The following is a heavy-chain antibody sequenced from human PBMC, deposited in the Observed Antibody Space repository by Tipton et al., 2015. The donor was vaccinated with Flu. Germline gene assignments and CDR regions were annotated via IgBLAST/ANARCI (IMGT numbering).Heavy chain of an antibody. V-gene: IGHV4-59*08. CDR2: IYYSGNT. Sequence: TLSLTCTVSGDSISGDHWSWIRQPPGRGLEWIGFIYYSGNTNYNPSLKSRVTISVDTSKNHFSLKLNSVTAADTAVYYCARLSYYDVDLKNFYFDYWGQGTLVTVSS. CDR1: GDSISGDH. D-gene: IGHD3-10*02. CDR3: ARLSYYDVDLKNFYFDY. J-gene: IGHJ4*02.